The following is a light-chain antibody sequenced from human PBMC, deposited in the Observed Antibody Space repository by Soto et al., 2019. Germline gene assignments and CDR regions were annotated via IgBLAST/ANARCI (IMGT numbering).Light chain of an antibody. Sequence: QSVLTQPASVSGSPGQSITISCTGTSGDVGGYNFVSWYQQHPGEGPKLIIYEVTNRPSGFSDRFSGSKSGYTASLTISGLQADDEGDYYCSSYSSKSTPVFGGGTKVTVL. CDR1: SGDVGGYNF. V-gene: IGLV2-14*01. CDR3: SSYSSKSTPV. J-gene: IGLJ3*02. CDR2: EVT.